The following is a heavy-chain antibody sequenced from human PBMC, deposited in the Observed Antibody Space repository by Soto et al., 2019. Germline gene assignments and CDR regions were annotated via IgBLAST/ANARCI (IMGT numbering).Heavy chain of an antibody. Sequence: SGPTLVNPTQTLTLTCTFSGFSLSTSGMCVSWIREPPGKALEWLALIDWDDDKYYSTSLKTRLTISKDTSKNQVVLTMTNMDPVDTATYYCARQMHDSSGYYPDYWGQGTLVTVSS. D-gene: IGHD3-22*01. CDR2: IDWDDDK. CDR3: ARQMHDSSGYYPDY. V-gene: IGHV2-70*01. J-gene: IGHJ4*02. CDR1: GFSLSTSGMC.